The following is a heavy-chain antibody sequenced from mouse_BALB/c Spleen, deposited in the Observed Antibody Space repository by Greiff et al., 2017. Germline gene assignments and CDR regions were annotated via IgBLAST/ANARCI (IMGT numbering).Heavy chain of an antibody. CDR3: ARDYGSSFDY. D-gene: IGHD1-1*01. CDR1: GYSITSDYA. Sequence: ESGPGLVKPSQSLSLTCTVTGYSITSDYAWNWIRQFPGNKLEWMGYISYSGSTSYNPSLKSRISITRDTSKNQFFLQLNSVTTEDTATYYCARDYGSSFDYWGQGTTLTVSS. V-gene: IGHV3-2*02. J-gene: IGHJ2*01. CDR2: ISYSGST.